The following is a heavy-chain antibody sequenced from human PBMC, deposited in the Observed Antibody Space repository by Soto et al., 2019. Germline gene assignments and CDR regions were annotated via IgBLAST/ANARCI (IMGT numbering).Heavy chain of an antibody. D-gene: IGHD5-18*01. CDR3: AKLTNMIQLWPHFDY. Sequence: EVQLLESGGGLVQPGGSLRLSCAASGFTFSSYAMSWVRQAPGKGLEWVSAISGSGGSTYYADSVKGRFTISRDNSKNTLYLQMNSPRAEDTAVYYCAKLTNMIQLWPHFDYWGQGTLVTVSS. CDR1: GFTFSSYA. CDR2: ISGSGGST. J-gene: IGHJ4*02. V-gene: IGHV3-23*01.